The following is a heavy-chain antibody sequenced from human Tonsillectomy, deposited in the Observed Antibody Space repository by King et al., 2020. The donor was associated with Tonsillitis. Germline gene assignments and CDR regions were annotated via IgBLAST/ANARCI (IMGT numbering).Heavy chain of an antibody. V-gene: IGHV3-33*01. CDR2: IWYDGSKK. CDR1: GFTFSSCG. CDR3: ASTRIDYAAFDI. D-gene: IGHD4-17*01. J-gene: IGHJ3*02. Sequence: VQLVESGGGVVQPGRSLRLACAASGFTFSSCGMHWVRQAPGKRLEWGAVIWYDGSKKYYADFVKGRFNISRDNSKNTLFLQMNSLRAEDTAVYYCASTRIDYAAFDIWGQGTMVTVSS.